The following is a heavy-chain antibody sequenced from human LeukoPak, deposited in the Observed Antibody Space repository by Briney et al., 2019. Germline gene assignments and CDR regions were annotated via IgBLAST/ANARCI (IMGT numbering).Heavy chain of an antibody. CDR3: ARVGKYCTNGVCYGFHGMDV. CDR2: ISSNGGST. V-gene: IGHV3-64*01. Sequence: GGSLRLSCAASGFTFSSYAMHWVRQAPGKGLEYVSAISSNGGSTYYANSVKGRFTISRDNSKNTLYLQMGSLRAEDMAVYYRARVGKYCTNGVCYGFHGMDVWGQGTTVTVSS. CDR1: GFTFSSYA. D-gene: IGHD2-8*01. J-gene: IGHJ6*02.